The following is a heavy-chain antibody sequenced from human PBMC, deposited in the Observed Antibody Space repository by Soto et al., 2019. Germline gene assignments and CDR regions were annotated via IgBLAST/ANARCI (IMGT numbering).Heavy chain of an antibody. CDR2: LDYSGTT. D-gene: IGHD6-6*01. Sequence: PSETLSLTCTVSGGSISSYYWNWIRQSPGKGLEWIASLDYSGTTNYNPSLKSRTTTSVDPSKKQFSLKMRSVTAADTAVYYCARDSFPPYSSSSKGFDYWGQGSLVTVSS. V-gene: IGHV4-59*01. CDR1: GGSISSYY. J-gene: IGHJ4*02. CDR3: ARDSFPPYSSSSKGFDY.